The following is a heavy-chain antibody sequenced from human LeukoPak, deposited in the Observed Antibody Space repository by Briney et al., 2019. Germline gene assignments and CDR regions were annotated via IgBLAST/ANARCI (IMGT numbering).Heavy chain of an antibody. D-gene: IGHD2-8*02. CDR3: ARMRGPTTGARDI. CDR1: GFTFITYT. Sequence: PGGSLRLSCVASGFTFITYTMNWVRQAPGKGLEWVSSISSSSSTKYYADSVKGRFTISRDNAKNSLYLQVSSLRDEDTAIYYCARMRGPTTGARDIWGPGTMVAVSS. CDR2: ISSSSSTK. J-gene: IGHJ3*02. V-gene: IGHV3-48*02.